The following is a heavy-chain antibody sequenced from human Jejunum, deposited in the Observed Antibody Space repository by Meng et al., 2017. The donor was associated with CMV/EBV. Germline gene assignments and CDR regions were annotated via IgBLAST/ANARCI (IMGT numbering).Heavy chain of an antibody. D-gene: IGHD3-9*01. V-gene: IGHV3-74*01. J-gene: IGHJ4*02. CDR2: INGDGSYT. CDR3: ARDFDVSRD. Sequence: LSCAVTGFSDSDHWMHWVRQAPGEGLVWVSRINGDGSYTGYVDSVRGRFTISRDNAKNTLYLQMNSLRAEDTAVYYCARDFDVSRDWGQGTLVTVSS. CDR1: GFSDSDHW.